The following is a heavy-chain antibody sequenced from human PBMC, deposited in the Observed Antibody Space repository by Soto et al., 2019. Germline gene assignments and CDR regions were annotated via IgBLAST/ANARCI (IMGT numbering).Heavy chain of an antibody. Sequence: SETLSLTCTVSGGSISSSSYYWGWIRQPPGKGLEWIGSIYYSGSTYYNPSLKSRVTISVDTSKNQFSLKLSSVTAADTAVYYCASPHYCSGGSCYGYYYMDVWGKGTKVTVSS. CDR2: IYYSGST. CDR3: ASPHYCSGGSCYGYYYMDV. D-gene: IGHD2-15*01. CDR1: GGSISSSSYY. V-gene: IGHV4-39*01. J-gene: IGHJ6*03.